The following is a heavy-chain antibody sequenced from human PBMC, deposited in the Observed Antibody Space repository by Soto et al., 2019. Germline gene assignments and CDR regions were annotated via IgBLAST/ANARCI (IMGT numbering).Heavy chain of an antibody. J-gene: IGHJ1*01. CDR2: IYYSGST. CDR1: GGSISSGGYY. Sequence: SETLSLTCTVSGGSISSGGYYWSWIRQHPGKGLEWIGYIYYSGSTYYNPSLKSRVTISVDTSKNQFSLKLSSVTAADTAVYYCARSYDSSGRNPFQHWGQGTLVTVSS. D-gene: IGHD3-22*01. V-gene: IGHV4-31*03. CDR3: ARSYDSSGRNPFQH.